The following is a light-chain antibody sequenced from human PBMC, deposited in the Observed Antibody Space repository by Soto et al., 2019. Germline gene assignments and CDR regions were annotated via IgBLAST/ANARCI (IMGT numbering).Light chain of an antibody. CDR1: QGVGNW. CDR3: QQANTFPVS. J-gene: IGKJ3*01. CDR2: AAS. Sequence: DVQMTQSPSSVSASVGDRVTITCRASQGVGNWLAWYQHKPGRAPKLLIYAASTLQSGVPSRFSGNGSGTDFTLTISSLQTEDFATYSCQQANTFPVSFGPGTKVDIK. V-gene: IGKV1D-12*01.